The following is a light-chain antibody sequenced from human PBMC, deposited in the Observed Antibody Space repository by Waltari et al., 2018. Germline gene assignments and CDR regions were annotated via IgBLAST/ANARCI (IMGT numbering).Light chain of an antibody. CDR2: GAH. CDR3: QQYIDWPQYT. V-gene: IGKV3-15*01. CDR1: QRVSNY. J-gene: IGKJ2*01. Sequence: IVMTQSPAIMSVSPGERVPLSCRASQRVSNYLAWYQQVPGQAPRLLIYGAHTRATGVPDRFSGSGSGTDFTLTVSSLQSEDFGVYYCQQYIDWPQYTFGQGTKLEIK.